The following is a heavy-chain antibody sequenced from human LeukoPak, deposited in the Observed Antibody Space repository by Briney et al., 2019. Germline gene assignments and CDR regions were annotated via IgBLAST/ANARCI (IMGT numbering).Heavy chain of an antibody. V-gene: IGHV4-34*01. D-gene: IGHD4-17*01. CDR1: GGSFSGYY. Sequence: SETLSLTCAVYGGSFSGYYWSWIRQPPGKGLEWIGEVNHSGSTNYNPSLKSRVTISVDTSKNQFSLKLSSVTAADTAVYYCARGRLEETTVTTTDDYWGQGTLVTVSS. CDR2: VNHSGST. CDR3: ARGRLEETTVTTTDDY. J-gene: IGHJ4*02.